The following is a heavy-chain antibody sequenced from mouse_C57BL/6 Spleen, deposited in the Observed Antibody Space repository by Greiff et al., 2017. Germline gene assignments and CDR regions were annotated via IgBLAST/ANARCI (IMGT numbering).Heavy chain of an antibody. CDR3: ARRGLRSYYFDY. Sequence: QVQLKQSGAELARPGASVKLSCKASGYTFTSYGISWVKQTTGQGLEWIGEIYPRSGNTYYNEKFKGKATLTADKASSTAYMALRSLTSEDSAVYFCARRGLRSYYFDYWGQGTTLTVSS. CDR2: IYPRSGNT. CDR1: GYTFTSYG. J-gene: IGHJ2*01. D-gene: IGHD1-1*01. V-gene: IGHV1-81*01.